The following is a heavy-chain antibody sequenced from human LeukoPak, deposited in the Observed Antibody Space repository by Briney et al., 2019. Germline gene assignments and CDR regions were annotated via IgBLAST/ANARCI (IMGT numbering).Heavy chain of an antibody. J-gene: IGHJ4*02. CDR1: GFTFSSYA. CDR2: ISGSGGST. D-gene: IGHD3-22*01. CDR3: AKKRYYYDSSGYLDY. Sequence: GGSLRLSCTASGFTFSSYAMSWVRQAPGKGLEWVSAISGSGGSTYYADSVKGRFTISRDNSKNTLYLQMNSLRAEDTAVYYCAKKRYYYDSSGYLDYWGQGTLVTVSS. V-gene: IGHV3-23*01.